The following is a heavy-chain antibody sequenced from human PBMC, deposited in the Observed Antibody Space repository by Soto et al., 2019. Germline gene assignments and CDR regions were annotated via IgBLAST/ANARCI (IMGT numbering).Heavy chain of an antibody. Sequence: GGSLRLSCAASGFTVSSYAMSWVRQAPGKGLEWVSAISGSGGSTYYADSVEGRFTISRDNSKNTLYLQMNSLRAEDTAVYYCAKPDFAGSSSAPFDYWGQGTLVTVSS. D-gene: IGHD6-6*01. J-gene: IGHJ4*02. V-gene: IGHV3-23*01. CDR1: GFTVSSYA. CDR3: AKPDFAGSSSAPFDY. CDR2: ISGSGGST.